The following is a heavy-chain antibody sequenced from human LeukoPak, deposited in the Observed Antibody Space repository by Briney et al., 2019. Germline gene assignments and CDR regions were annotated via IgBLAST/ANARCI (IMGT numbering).Heavy chain of an antibody. J-gene: IGHJ4*02. V-gene: IGHV4-39*01. CDR2: IYYNGNT. CDR1: GGSISRSDYY. CDR3: TSQRGSSGFDPLHN. Sequence: PSETLSLTCTVSGGSISRSDYYWGRIRQPPGKGLEWIGSIYYNGNTWYNPSLKSRATQSVDTSKNQFSVTLSFVTAADTAVYYCTSQRGSSGFDPLHNWGQGTLVTVSS. D-gene: IGHD5-12*01.